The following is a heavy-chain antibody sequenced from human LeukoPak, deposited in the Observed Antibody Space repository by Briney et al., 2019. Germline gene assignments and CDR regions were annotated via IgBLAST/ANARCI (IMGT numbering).Heavy chain of an antibody. Sequence: GGSLRLSCAASRFTFSTYWMHWVRQAPGKGLVWVSRISTDGTSTNYADSVKGRFTISRGNGNNTLYLQMNSLRAEDTAVYYCARTIGSKNAFDIWGQGTMVTVSS. D-gene: IGHD3-9*01. V-gene: IGHV3-74*01. CDR1: RFTFSTYW. CDR2: ISTDGTST. CDR3: ARTIGSKNAFDI. J-gene: IGHJ3*02.